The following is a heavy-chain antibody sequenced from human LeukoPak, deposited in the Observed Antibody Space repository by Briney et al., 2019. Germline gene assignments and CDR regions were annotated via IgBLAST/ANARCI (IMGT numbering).Heavy chain of an antibody. CDR2: IYYSGRT. CDR1: GGSLSSYY. D-gene: IGHD2-2*03. CDR3: ARQLGSPGYCSSTSCYSGTNWFDP. Sequence: PSETLSLTCTVSGGSLSSYYWSWIRQPPGKGLEWIGYIYYSGRTNYNPTLKSRITISVDTSKNQFSLRLTSLTAADTAVYYCARQLGSPGYCSSTSCYSGTNWFDPWGQGTLVTVSS. J-gene: IGHJ5*02. V-gene: IGHV4-59*01.